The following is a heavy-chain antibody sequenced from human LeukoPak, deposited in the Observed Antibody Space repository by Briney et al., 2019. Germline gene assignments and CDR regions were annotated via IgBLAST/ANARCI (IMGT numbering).Heavy chain of an antibody. D-gene: IGHD3-22*01. V-gene: IGHV1-46*01. CDR2: INPSGGST. CDR3: ARGGLYYYDSSGYYGYFDY. Sequence: ASVKVSCKASGYTFTSYYMHWVRQAPGQGLEWMGIINPSGGSTSYAQKFQGRVTMTRDTSTSTVYMELSSLRSEDTAVYYCARGGLYYYDSSGYYGYFDYWGQGTLVTVSS. J-gene: IGHJ4*02. CDR1: GYTFTSYY.